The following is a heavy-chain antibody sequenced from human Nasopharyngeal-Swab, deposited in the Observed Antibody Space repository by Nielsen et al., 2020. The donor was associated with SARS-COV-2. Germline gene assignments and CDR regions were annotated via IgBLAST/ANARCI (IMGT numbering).Heavy chain of an antibody. CDR3: ARSRTDYGGTWYDAFDI. V-gene: IGHV3-21*06. CDR1: GFTFSSYS. D-gene: IGHD4/OR15-4a*01. J-gene: IGHJ3*02. Sequence: GGSLRLSCAASGFTFSSYSMNWVSQAPGKGLEWVSSVSSSGSYISYADSLKGRFTISRDNVKNTLYLQMNSLRAEDTAVYYCARSRTDYGGTWYDAFDIWGQGTLVTVSS. CDR2: VSSSGSYI.